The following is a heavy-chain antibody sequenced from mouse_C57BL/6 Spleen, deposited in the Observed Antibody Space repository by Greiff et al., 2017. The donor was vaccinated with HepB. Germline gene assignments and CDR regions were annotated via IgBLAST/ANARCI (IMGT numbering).Heavy chain of an antibody. CDR2: TNPTNGRT. CDR1: GYTFTSYW. Sequence: QVQLQQSGAELVKAGASVKMSCKASGYTFTSYWMHWVKQRLGQGLEWFAETNPTNGRTYYNEKFKSKATLTVDKSSSTAYMLLSGPTFEDSAVYYCARSKKIVATYFDYWGQGNTLTVSS. D-gene: IGHD1-1*01. CDR3: ARSKKIVATYFDY. J-gene: IGHJ2*01. V-gene: IGHV1S81*02.